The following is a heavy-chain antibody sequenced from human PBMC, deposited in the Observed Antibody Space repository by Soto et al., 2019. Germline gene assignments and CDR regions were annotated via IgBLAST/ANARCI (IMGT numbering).Heavy chain of an antibody. CDR2: IIPIFGTA. V-gene: IGHV1-69*13. Sequence: GASVKVSCKASGGTFSSYAISWVRQAPGQGLEWMGGIIPIFGTANYAQKFQGRVTITADESTSTAYMELSSLRSEDTAVYYCASEDSSGNNWFDPWGQGTLVTVSS. J-gene: IGHJ5*02. D-gene: IGHD3-22*01. CDR1: GGTFSSYA. CDR3: ASEDSSGNNWFDP.